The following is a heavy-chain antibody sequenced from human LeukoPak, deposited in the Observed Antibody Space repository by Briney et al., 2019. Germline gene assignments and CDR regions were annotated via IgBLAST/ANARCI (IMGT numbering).Heavy chain of an antibody. CDR3: AKDKGDFWSGHHY. J-gene: IGHJ4*02. Sequence: GGSLRLSCAASGFTFNRYEMNWVRQAPGKGLEWVSSITGSGGSTYYADSVKGRFTISRDNSKNTLYLQMSSLRAEDTAVYYCAKDKGDFWSGHHYWGQGTLVTVSS. V-gene: IGHV3-23*01. CDR1: GFTFNRYE. D-gene: IGHD3-3*01. CDR2: ITGSGGST.